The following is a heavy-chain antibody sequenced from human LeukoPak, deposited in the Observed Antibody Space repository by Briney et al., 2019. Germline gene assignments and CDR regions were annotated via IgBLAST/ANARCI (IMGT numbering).Heavy chain of an antibody. Sequence: SVKVSCKASGGTFSSYAISWVRQAPGQGLEWMGRIIPILGIANYAQKFQGRVTITADKSTSTAYMELSSLRSEDAAVYYCARDFEGYFDFDYWGQGTLVTVSS. CDR1: GGTFSSYA. D-gene: IGHD3-9*01. CDR2: IIPILGIA. J-gene: IGHJ4*02. CDR3: ARDFEGYFDFDY. V-gene: IGHV1-69*04.